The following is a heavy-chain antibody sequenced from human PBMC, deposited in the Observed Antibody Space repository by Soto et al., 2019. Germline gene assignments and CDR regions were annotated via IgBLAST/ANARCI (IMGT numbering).Heavy chain of an antibody. V-gene: IGHV3-21*01. Sequence: GGSLRVSCAASGLTFGSYNMNWVRQAPGKGLEWVSAIGVSHSHIYYADSVKGRFTISRDDAKYSLYLQMNSLRAEDTAVYYCATLGGYTFGTAEFYYWGPGSLVTVSA. CDR2: IGVSHSHI. CDR3: ATLGGYTFGTAEFYY. D-gene: IGHD5-18*01. J-gene: IGHJ4*02. CDR1: GLTFGSYN.